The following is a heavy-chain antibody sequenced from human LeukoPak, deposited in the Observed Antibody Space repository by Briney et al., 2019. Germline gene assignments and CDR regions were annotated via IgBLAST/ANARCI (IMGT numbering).Heavy chain of an antibody. V-gene: IGHV1-8*01. CDR2: MNPSSANT. D-gene: IGHD3-9*01. J-gene: IGHJ6*02. Sequence: ASVKVSCKASGYTFTSYDINWVRQATGQGLEWMGWMNPSSANTGYAQKFQGRVTMTRNISISTAYMELTSLRSEDTAVYYCASRATKALTGYYKGMDVWGQGTTVTVSS. CDR3: ASRATKALTGYYKGMDV. CDR1: GYTFTSYD.